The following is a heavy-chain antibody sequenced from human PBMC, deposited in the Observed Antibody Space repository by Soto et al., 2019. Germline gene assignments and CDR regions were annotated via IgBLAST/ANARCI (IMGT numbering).Heavy chain of an antibody. V-gene: IGHV3-23*01. Sequence: EVQLLESGGGLVQPGGSLRLSCAASGFTFSNYAMSWVRQAPGKGLEWVSAISDNGGGRHFEDSVKVRVTISRDTSKNTVYLPMTSLSAEDMVVYYCALQLEIRYVDWFGAASWGQGTIFTVSS. J-gene: IGHJ3*01. CDR2: ISDNGGGR. CDR1: GFTFSNYA. CDR3: ALQLEIRYVDWFGAAS. D-gene: IGHD3-9*01.